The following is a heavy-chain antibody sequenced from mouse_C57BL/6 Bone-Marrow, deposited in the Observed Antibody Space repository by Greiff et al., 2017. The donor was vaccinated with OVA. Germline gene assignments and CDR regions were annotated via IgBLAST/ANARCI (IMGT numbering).Heavy chain of an antibody. J-gene: IGHJ3*01. D-gene: IGHD2-4*01. CDR2: ISDGGSYT. Sequence: EVMLVESGGGLVKPGGSLKLSCAASGFTFSSYAMSWVRQTPEKRLEWVATISDGGSYTYYPDNVKGRFTISRDNAKNNLYLQMSHLKSEDTAMYYCARSYDYDWFAYWGQGTLVTVSA. CDR3: ARSYDYDWFAY. V-gene: IGHV5-4*03. CDR1: GFTFSSYA.